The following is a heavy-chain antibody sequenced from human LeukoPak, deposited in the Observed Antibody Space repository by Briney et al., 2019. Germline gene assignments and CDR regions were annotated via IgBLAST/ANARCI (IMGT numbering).Heavy chain of an antibody. J-gene: IGHJ4*02. CDR1: GFTFSSYS. Sequence: GGSLRLSCAASGFTFSSYSMDWVRQAPGKGLEWVSYISSSSSYIYYADLVKGRFTMSRDNAKNSLYLQMNSLRAEDTAVYYCARGGLTIFGVVTKRKGPIDYWGQGTLVTVSS. V-gene: IGHV3-21*01. CDR2: ISSSSSYI. D-gene: IGHD3-3*01. CDR3: ARGGLTIFGVVTKRKGPIDY.